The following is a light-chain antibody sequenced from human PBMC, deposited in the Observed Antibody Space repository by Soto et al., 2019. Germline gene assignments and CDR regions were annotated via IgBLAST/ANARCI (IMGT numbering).Light chain of an antibody. V-gene: IGKV3-20*01. Sequence: EIVLTHSPATLSLSPGERATLSCRASQSVSSSYLAWHQQKPVQAPRRLIHGASSRATGIPDRFSGSGSGTDFTLTISRLEPEDFAVYYCQQYGSSPYTFGQGTKLEIK. CDR2: GAS. CDR1: QSVSSSY. CDR3: QQYGSSPYT. J-gene: IGKJ2*01.